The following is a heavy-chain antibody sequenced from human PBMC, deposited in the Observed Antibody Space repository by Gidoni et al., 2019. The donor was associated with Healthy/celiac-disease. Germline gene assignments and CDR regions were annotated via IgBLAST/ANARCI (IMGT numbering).Heavy chain of an antibody. V-gene: IGHV3-21*01. CDR1: GFTFSSYS. CDR2: ISSSSSYI. J-gene: IGHJ4*02. D-gene: IGHD1-26*01. Sequence: EVQLLESGGGLVKPGGSLRLSCASSGFTFSSYSMNWVRQAPGKGLEWVSSISSSSSYIYYADSVKGRFTISRDNAKNSLYLQMNSLRAEDTAVYYCARDGVGATGRDYWGQGTLVTVSS. CDR3: ARDGVGATGRDY.